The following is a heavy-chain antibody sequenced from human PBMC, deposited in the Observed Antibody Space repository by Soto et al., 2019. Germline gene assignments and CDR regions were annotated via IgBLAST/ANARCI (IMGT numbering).Heavy chain of an antibody. CDR2: ISGSGGNT. V-gene: IGHV3-23*01. J-gene: IGHJ4*02. CDR3: ARDYGDTAAY. D-gene: IGHD4-17*01. CDR1: GFTFSSYA. Sequence: GGSLRLSCAASGFTFSSYAMSWVRQTPGKGLEWVSTISGSGGNTYYAGSVKGRFTISRDNSKNTLYLQLDSLRAEDTAVYYCARDYGDTAAYWGQGTLVTVSS.